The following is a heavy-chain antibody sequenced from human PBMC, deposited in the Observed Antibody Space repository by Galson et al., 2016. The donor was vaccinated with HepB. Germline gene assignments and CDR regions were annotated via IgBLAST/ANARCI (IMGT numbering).Heavy chain of an antibody. CDR1: GGSLSGHY. CDR2: INHSGGT. V-gene: IGHV4-34*01. D-gene: IGHD2-2*01. J-gene: IGHJ4*02. CDR3: ARGPARYCSSTSCYPLDY. Sequence: SETLSLTCGVFGGSLSGHYWTWIRQPPGKGLEWIGEINHSGGTNYNPSLKSRVTISLDTSKNQFSLKLSSVTAADTAVYYCARGPARYCSSTSCYPLDYWGQGILVTVSS.